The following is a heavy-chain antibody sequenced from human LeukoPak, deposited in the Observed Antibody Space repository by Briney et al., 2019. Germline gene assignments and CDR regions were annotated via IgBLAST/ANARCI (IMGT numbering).Heavy chain of an antibody. CDR2: INPNSGGT. V-gene: IGHV1-2*04. J-gene: IGHJ6*02. Sequence: ASVKVSCKASGYTFTGYYMHWVRQAPGQGLEWMGWINPNSGGTNYAQKFQGWVSMTRDTSISTAYMELSRLRSDDTAVYYCARGYYGSGNYYYYYYGMDVWGQGTTVTVSS. D-gene: IGHD3-10*01. CDR1: GYTFTGYY. CDR3: ARGYYGSGNYYYYYYGMDV.